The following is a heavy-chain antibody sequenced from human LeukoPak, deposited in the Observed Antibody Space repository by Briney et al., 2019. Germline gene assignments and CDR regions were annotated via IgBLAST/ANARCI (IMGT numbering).Heavy chain of an antibody. Sequence: SETLSLTCTVSGGSISSYYWSWIRQPPGKGLEWIGYIYYSGSTNYNPSLKSRVTISVDTSKNQFSLKLSSVTAADTAVYYCARDSLSCSSTSCSWNWFDPWGQGTLVTVSS. J-gene: IGHJ5*02. CDR2: IYYSGST. D-gene: IGHD2-2*01. V-gene: IGHV4-59*01. CDR1: GGSISSYY. CDR3: ARDSLSCSSTSCSWNWFDP.